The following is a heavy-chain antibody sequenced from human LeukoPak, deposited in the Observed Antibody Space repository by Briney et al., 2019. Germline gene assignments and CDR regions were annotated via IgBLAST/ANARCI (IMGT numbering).Heavy chain of an antibody. CDR3: ARVYYYGSGSYWYYFDY. Sequence: SETLSLTCTVSGGSISSYYWSWIRQPPGKGLEWIGYIYYSGSTYYNPSLKSRVTISVDTSKNQFSLKLSSVTAADTAVYYCARVYYYGSGSYWYYFDYWGQGTLVTVSS. J-gene: IGHJ4*02. V-gene: IGHV4-59*08. CDR1: GGSISSYY. D-gene: IGHD3-10*01. CDR2: IYYSGST.